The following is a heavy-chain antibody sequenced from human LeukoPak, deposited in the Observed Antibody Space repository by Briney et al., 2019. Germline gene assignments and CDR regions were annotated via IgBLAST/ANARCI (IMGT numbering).Heavy chain of an antibody. D-gene: IGHD2-2*01. Sequence: SSVKVSCKASGGTFTSYAISWVRQAPGQGLEWMGGIIPIFGTANYAQKFQGRVTITADKSTSTDYMELSSLSSEDTAVYYCASRYCSSTSCYLGAFDIWGQGTMVSVSS. CDR2: IIPIFGTA. V-gene: IGHV1-69*06. CDR1: GGTFTSYA. CDR3: ASRYCSSTSCYLGAFDI. J-gene: IGHJ3*02.